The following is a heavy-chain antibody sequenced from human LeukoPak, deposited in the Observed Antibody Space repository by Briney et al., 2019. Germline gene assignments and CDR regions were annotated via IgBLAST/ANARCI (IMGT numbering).Heavy chain of an antibody. CDR2: INSGGST. D-gene: IGHD1-26*01. Sequence: GGSLRLSCAASGFTVSSNYMSWVRQAPGKGLEWVSVINSGGSTYYADSVKGRFTISRDNSKNTLYLQMNSLRAEDTAVYYCARDRSGSTYYYYGMDVWGQGTTVTVSS. V-gene: IGHV3-66*02. CDR1: GFTVSSNY. CDR3: ARDRSGSTYYYYGMDV. J-gene: IGHJ6*02.